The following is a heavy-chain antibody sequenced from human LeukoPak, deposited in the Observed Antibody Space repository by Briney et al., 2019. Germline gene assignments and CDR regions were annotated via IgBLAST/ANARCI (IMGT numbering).Heavy chain of an antibody. D-gene: IGHD2-21*01. CDR3: AGGGDWGGIYRHNWFDP. CDR1: GGSISSYY. J-gene: IGHJ5*02. CDR2: IHYSGST. Sequence: SETLSLTCTVSGGSISSYYWSWIRQPPGKGLEWIGYIHYSGSTNYNPSLKSRATISVDTSKNQFSLKLSSVTAADTAVYYCAGGGDWGGIYRHNWFDPWGQGTLVTVSS. V-gene: IGHV4-59*01.